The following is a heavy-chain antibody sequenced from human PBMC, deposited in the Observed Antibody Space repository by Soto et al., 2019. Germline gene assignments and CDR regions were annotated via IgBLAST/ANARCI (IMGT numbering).Heavy chain of an antibody. CDR3: VRDVEYTGISVSWGAFDI. CDR1: GGSIRNYV. Sequence: PXEILSLTCTVSGGSIRNYVWTWIRQPAGKGLEWIGRIYSSVNTFYNASLNSRVTMSIDMSKNQFSLKLSSMTAADTAVYYCVRDVEYTGISVSWGAFDIWGQGTVVTVSS. CDR2: IYSSVNT. J-gene: IGHJ3*02. D-gene: IGHD1-20*01. V-gene: IGHV4-4*07.